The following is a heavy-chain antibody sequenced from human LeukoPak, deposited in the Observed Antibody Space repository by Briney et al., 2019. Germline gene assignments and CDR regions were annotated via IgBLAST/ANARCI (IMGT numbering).Heavy chain of an antibody. D-gene: IGHD3-9*01. CDR1: GGSISTSNYY. CDR2: IFYSGST. CDR3: AMTDDILIASSY. Sequence: SETLSLTCTVSGGSISTSNYYSGWIRQRPGKGLEWLGNIFYSGSTYYGPSLKSRLTISLDTSRNQFSLKLNSVTAADTGVYYCAMTDDILIASSYWGQGTSVTVSS. V-gene: IGHV4-39*07. J-gene: IGHJ4*02.